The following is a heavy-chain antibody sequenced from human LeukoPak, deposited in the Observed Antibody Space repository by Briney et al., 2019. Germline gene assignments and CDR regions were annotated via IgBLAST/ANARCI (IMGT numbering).Heavy chain of an antibody. CDR3: ATAQPEWLLVFHARPYYFDY. Sequence: GRSLRLSCAASGFTFSSYGMHWVRQAPGKGLEGVAVISYDGSNKYYADSVKGRFTISRDNSKNTLYLQMNSLRAEDTAVYYCATAQPEWLLVFHARPYYFDYWGQGTLVTVSS. J-gene: IGHJ4*02. V-gene: IGHV3-30*03. CDR1: GFTFSSYG. D-gene: IGHD3-3*01. CDR2: ISYDGSNK.